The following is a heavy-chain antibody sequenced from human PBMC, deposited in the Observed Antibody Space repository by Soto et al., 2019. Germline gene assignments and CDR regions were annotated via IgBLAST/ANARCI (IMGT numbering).Heavy chain of an antibody. D-gene: IGHD2-21*02. Sequence: SVKVSCKASGGTFSSYAISWVRQAPGQGLEWMGGIIPIFGTANYAQKFQGRVTITADESTSTAYMELSSLRSEDTAVYYCARAREVVTRNYYSYYGMDVWGQGTTVTVSS. CDR1: GGTFSSYA. CDR3: ARAREVVTRNYYSYYGMDV. CDR2: IIPIFGTA. J-gene: IGHJ6*02. V-gene: IGHV1-69*13.